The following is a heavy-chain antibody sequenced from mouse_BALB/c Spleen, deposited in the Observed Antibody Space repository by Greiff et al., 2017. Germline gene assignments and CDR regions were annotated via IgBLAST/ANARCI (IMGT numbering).Heavy chain of an antibody. V-gene: IGHV14-4*02. D-gene: IGHD3-3*01. J-gene: IGHJ1*01. CDR3: NAGQGYFDV. CDR2: IDPENGDT. CDR1: GFNIKDYY. Sequence: VQLQQSGAELVRSGASVKLSCTASGFNIKDYYMHWVKQRPEQGLEWIGWIDPENGDTEYAPKFQGKATMTADTSSNTAYLQLSSLTSEDTAVYYCNAGQGYFDVWGAGTTVTVSS.